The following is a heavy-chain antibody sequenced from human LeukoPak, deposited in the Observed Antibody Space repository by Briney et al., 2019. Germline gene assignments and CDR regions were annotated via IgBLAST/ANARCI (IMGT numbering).Heavy chain of an antibody. Sequence: SETLSLTCTVSGGSINNYYWSWIRRPPGKGLEWIGHIYYNGSTNYNPSLKSRVTISVDTSKNQFSLKLSSVTAADTAVYYCARQDSSWSFDYWGQGTLVTVSS. V-gene: IGHV4-59*08. J-gene: IGHJ4*02. CDR3: ARQDSSWSFDY. CDR1: GGSINNYY. D-gene: IGHD6-19*01. CDR2: IYYNGST.